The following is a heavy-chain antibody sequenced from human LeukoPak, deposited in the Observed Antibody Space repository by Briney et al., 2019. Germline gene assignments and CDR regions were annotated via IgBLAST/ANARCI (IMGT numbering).Heavy chain of an antibody. V-gene: IGHV1-69*05. CDR1: GGTLSSYA. Sequence: ASVKVSCKASGGTLSSYAISWVRQAPGQGLEWMGRIIPIFGTANYAQKFQGRVTITTDESTSTAYMELSSLRSEDTAVYYCAREDSGRVFGYWGQGTLVTVSS. CDR3: AREDSGRVFGY. J-gene: IGHJ4*02. D-gene: IGHD1-26*01. CDR2: IIPIFGTA.